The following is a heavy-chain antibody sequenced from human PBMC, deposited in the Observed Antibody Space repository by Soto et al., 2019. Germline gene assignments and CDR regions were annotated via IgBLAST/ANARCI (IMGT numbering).Heavy chain of an antibody. D-gene: IGHD6-6*01. J-gene: IGHJ4*02. CDR3: AKDSIPYSSSYDLDH. CDR2: MTATGVSI. CDR1: GFSFSGYA. Sequence: EVQLLESGGGLVQPGGSLRLSCVASGFSFSGYAMSWVRQAPGKGLVWVSSMTATGVSIYYADSVRGRFTTSRDNSKNTLYLQMSSLRAEDTARYYCAKDSIPYSSSYDLDHWGRGALVTVSS. V-gene: IGHV3-23*01.